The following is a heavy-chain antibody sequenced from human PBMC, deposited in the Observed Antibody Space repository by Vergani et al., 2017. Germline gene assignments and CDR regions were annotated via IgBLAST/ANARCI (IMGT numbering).Heavy chain of an antibody. V-gene: IGHV1-18*01. CDR3: AGVEYSSGSGPFDY. J-gene: IGHJ4*02. CDR1: GYTFTSYG. CDR2: ISAYNGNT. D-gene: IGHD6-19*01. Sequence: QVQLVQSGAAVKKPGASVKVSCKASGYTFTSYGISWVRQAPGQGLEWMGWISAYNGNTNYAQKLQGRVTMTTDTSTSTGYMELRSLRSDDTAVYYCAGVEYSSGSGPFDYWGQGTLVTVSS.